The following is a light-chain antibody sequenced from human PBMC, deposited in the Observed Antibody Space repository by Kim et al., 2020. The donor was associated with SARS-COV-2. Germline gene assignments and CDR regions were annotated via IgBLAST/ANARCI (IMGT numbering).Light chain of an antibody. CDR1: QSISSW. CDR2: KAS. Sequence: DIQMTQSPSTLSASVGDRVTITCRASQSISSWLAWYQQKPGKAPKLLIYKASSLESGVPSRFSGSGSGTEFTLTISSLQPDDCATYYCQQYNSPWTFGQGTKVDIK. J-gene: IGKJ1*01. V-gene: IGKV1-5*03. CDR3: QQYNSPWT.